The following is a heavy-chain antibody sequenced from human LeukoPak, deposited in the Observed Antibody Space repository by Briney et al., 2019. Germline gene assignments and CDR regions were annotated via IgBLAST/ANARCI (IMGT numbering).Heavy chain of an antibody. CDR1: GGTFSSYA. CDR2: IIPIFGTA. V-gene: IGHV1-69*05. J-gene: IGHJ6*03. Sequence: PVKVSCKASGGTFSSYAISWVRQAPGQGLEWMGGIIPIFGTANYAQKFQGRVTITTDESTSTAYMELSSLRSEDTAVYYCATPDPARFPSRGYYYMDVWGKGTTVTVSS. CDR3: ATPDPARFPSRGYYYMDV. D-gene: IGHD6-6*01.